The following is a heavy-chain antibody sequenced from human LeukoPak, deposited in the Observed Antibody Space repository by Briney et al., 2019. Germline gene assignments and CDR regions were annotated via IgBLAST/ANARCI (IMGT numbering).Heavy chain of an antibody. Sequence: PSETLSLTCTVSGGSISSSSYYWGWIRQPPGKGLEWIGSIYYSGSTYYNPSLKSRVTISVDTSKNQFSLKLSSVTAADTTVYYCARHSAHRFRAAAALDYWGQGTLVTASS. J-gene: IGHJ4*02. V-gene: IGHV4-39*01. D-gene: IGHD6-13*01. CDR2: IYYSGST. CDR3: ARHSAHRFRAAAALDY. CDR1: GGSISSSSYY.